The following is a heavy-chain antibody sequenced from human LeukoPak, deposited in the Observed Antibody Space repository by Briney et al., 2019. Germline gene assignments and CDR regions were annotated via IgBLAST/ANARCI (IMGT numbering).Heavy chain of an antibody. V-gene: IGHV3-9*01. CDR3: AKASSSYDSSGYYFDY. Sequence: PGGSLRLSCAASGFTFDNYAMHWGRQSPGKGLEGVSGISWNSGTIGYADSVKGRFTISRDNAKNSLYLQINSLRAEDTTLYYCAKASSSYDSSGYYFDYWGQGTLVTVSS. CDR2: ISWNSGTI. J-gene: IGHJ4*02. CDR1: GFTFDNYA. D-gene: IGHD3-22*01.